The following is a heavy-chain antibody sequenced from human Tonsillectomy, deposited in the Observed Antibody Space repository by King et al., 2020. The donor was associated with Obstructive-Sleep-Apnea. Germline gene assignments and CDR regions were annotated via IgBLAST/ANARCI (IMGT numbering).Heavy chain of an antibody. CDR3: ARNRDVLRYFDWLFRDAFDI. J-gene: IGHJ3*02. D-gene: IGHD3-9*01. Sequence: QLQESGPGLVKPSETLSLTCTVSGGSISSSSYYWGWIRQPPGKGLEWIGSIYYSGSTYYNPSLKSRVTISVDTSKNQFSLKLSSVTAADTAVYYCARNRDVLRYFDWLFRDAFDIWGQGTMVTVSS. CDR2: IYYSGST. CDR1: GGSISSSSYY. V-gene: IGHV4-39*07.